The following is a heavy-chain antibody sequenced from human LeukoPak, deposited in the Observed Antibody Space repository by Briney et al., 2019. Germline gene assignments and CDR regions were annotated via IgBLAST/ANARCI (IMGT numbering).Heavy chain of an antibody. J-gene: IGHJ4*02. V-gene: IGHV3-43*02. CDR3: AKSTPSFSDDYYGSGSYYFDY. D-gene: IGHD3-10*01. CDR2: ISWDSGSI. CDR1: GFTFDDYA. Sequence: GGSLRLSCAASGFTFDDYAMHWVRPAPGQGLEWVSGISWDSGSIAYTDSVKGRFTISRDNSKHSLYLQMNSLRTEDTALYYCAKSTPSFSDDYYGSGSYYFDYWGQGTLVTVSS.